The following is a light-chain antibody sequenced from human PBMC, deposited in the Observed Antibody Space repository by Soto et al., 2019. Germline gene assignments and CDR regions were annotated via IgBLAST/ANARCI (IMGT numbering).Light chain of an antibody. CDR1: QSVSTY. V-gene: IGKV3-11*01. CDR2: DAS. Sequence: EIVLTQSPATLSLSPGERATLSCRASQSVSTYLAWYQQKPGQAPRLLIYDASNRATGIPGRFSGSGSGTGFTLTISSLEAADFAVYYCQQRSNWPLTFGGGTKVEIK. CDR3: QQRSNWPLT. J-gene: IGKJ4*01.